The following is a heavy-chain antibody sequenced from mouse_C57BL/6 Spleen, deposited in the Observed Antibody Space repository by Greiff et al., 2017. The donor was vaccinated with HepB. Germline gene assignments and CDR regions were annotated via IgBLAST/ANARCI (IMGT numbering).Heavy chain of an antibody. CDR1: GYTFTSYG. J-gene: IGHJ3*01. V-gene: IGHV1-81*01. D-gene: IGHD1-1*01. CDR2: IYPRSGNT. Sequence: QVHVKQSGAELARPGASVKLSCKASGYTFTSYGISWVKQRTGQGLEWIGEIYPRSGNTYYNEKFKGKATLTADKSSSTAYMELRSLTSEDSAVYFCAPLYYGSSWFAYWGQGTLVTVSA. CDR3: APLYYGSSWFAY.